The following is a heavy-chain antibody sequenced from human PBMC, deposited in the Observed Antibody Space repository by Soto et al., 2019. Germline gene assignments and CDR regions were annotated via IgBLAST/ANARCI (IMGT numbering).Heavy chain of an antibody. V-gene: IGHV1-24*01. J-gene: IGHJ5*02. CDR2: FDPEDGET. CDR3: ATVTPYYYDSSGLNWFDP. CDR1: GYTLTELS. Sequence: ASVKVSCKASGYTLTELSMHWVRQAPGKGLEWMGGFDPEDGETIYAQKFQGRVTMTEDTSTDTAYMELSSLRSEDTAVYYCATVTPYYYDSSGLNWFDPWGQGTLVTVSS. D-gene: IGHD3-22*01.